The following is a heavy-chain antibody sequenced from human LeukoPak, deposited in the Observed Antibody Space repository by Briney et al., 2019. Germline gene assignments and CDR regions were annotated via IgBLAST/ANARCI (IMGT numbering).Heavy chain of an antibody. CDR2: ISTSGGT. J-gene: IGHJ3*01. CDR1: GGSINTYF. V-gene: IGHV4-4*08. D-gene: IGHD3-22*01. Sequence: PSETLSLTCTASGGSINTYFWSWIRQAPGKGLEWIGFISTSGGTKHNPSLKSRVTISVDTSKNQFSLKLTSLTAADTALYFCARDGSSFDGSGSFDAFDVWGRGTMVIVSS. CDR3: ARDGSSFDGSGSFDAFDV.